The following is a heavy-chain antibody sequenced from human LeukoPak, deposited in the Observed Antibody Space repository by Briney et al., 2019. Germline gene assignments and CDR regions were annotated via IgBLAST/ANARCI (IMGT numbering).Heavy chain of an antibody. CDR3: AKDQSLRPHGGPHFDY. CDR2: IRYDGSNK. J-gene: IGHJ4*02. CDR1: GFTFSSYW. Sequence: PGGSLRLSCAASGFTFSSYWMSWVRQAPGKGLEWVAFIRYDGSNKYYADSVKGRFTISRDNSKNTLYLQMNSLRAEDTAVYYCAKDQSLRPHGGPHFDYWGQGTLVTVSS. V-gene: IGHV3-30*02.